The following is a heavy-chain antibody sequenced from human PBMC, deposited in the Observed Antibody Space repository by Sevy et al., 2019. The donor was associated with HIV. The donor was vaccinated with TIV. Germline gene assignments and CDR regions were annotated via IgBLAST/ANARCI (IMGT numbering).Heavy chain of an antibody. V-gene: IGHV3-33*08. D-gene: IGHD3-22*01. CDR3: SRGPDYSDNNGYINY. Sequence: GGSLRLSCGVSGFSFSSYDIHRVRQAPGKGLEWVAVIWYDGTNKYYGDSVKGRFTIFRDKSENTVYLHMNTLRDEDTATYYCSRGPDYSDNNGYINYWGQGTLVTVSS. CDR2: IWYDGTNK. CDR1: GFSFSSYD. J-gene: IGHJ4*02.